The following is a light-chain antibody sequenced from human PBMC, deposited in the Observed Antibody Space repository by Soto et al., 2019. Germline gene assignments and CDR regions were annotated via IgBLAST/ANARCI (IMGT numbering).Light chain of an antibody. CDR2: GNN. Sequence: QSVLTQPPSVSGTPGQSISISCTGTSSNIGAYYDVHWYQQLPGTAPRLLIFGNNVLPSGVPDRFSGSKSGTSASLAITGLQAEDEAVYYCQSYASSLTTAMFGAGTKLTVL. CDR1: SSNIGAYYD. J-gene: IGLJ3*02. V-gene: IGLV1-40*01. CDR3: QSYASSLTTAM.